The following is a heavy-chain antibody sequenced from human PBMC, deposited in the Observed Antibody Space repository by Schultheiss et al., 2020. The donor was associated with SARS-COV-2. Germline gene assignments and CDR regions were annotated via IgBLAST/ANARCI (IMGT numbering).Heavy chain of an antibody. CDR3: ARDTGYCSSTSCYSYYMDV. CDR1: GYTFTSYG. CDR2: ISAYNGNT. V-gene: IGHV1-18*01. Sequence: ASVKVSCKASGYTFTSYGISWVRQAPGQGLEWMGWISAYNGNTNYAQKLQGRVTMTTDTSTSTAYMELSRLRSDDTAVYYCARDTGYCSSTSCYSYYMDVWGKGTTVTVSS. D-gene: IGHD2-2*01. J-gene: IGHJ6*03.